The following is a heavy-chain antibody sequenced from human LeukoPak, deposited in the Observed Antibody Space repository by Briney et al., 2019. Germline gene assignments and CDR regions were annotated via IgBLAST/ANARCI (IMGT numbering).Heavy chain of an antibody. V-gene: IGHV4-4*09. J-gene: IGHJ3*02. Sequence: SETLSLTCTVSGGSISSYYWSWIRQPPGKGLEWIGYIYTSGSTNYNPSLKSRVTISVDTSKNQFSLKLSSVTAADTAVYYCARHQNYGGSTSDAFDIWGQGTMDTVSS. CDR1: GGSISSYY. D-gene: IGHD4-23*01. CDR3: ARHQNYGGSTSDAFDI. CDR2: IYTSGST.